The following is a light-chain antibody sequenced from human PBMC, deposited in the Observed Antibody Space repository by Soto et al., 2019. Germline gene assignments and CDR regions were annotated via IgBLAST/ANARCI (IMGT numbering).Light chain of an antibody. J-gene: IGKJ4*01. Sequence: DIQINPSPSALSASVGDRVTITCRASQSITNYLNWYQHNTGQATNLLIYAASTLQAGVPSRFRGRGSGTDFTLKISSMKTEDLATYVCKQSNSSTPTVGGGTKGAIK. CDR3: KQSNSSTPT. CDR1: QSITNY. CDR2: AAS. V-gene: IGKV1-39*01.